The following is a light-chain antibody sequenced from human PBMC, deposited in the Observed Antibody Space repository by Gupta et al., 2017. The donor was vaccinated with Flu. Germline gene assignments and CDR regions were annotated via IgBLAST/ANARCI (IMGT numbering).Light chain of an antibody. Sequence: DIQMTQSPSPLSASVGDRVTITCRASQSIGTLLAWYQQKAGKAPKLLIYKASILESGVPSRFSGGGSGTEFTLTISSLQPDDFAVYYCQQDDSSPRTFGQGTKVEIK. CDR1: QSIGTL. V-gene: IGKV1-5*03. CDR3: QQDDSSPRT. J-gene: IGKJ1*01. CDR2: KAS.